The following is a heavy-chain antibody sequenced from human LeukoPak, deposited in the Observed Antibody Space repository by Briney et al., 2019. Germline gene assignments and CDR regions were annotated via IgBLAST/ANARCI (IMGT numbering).Heavy chain of an antibody. CDR2: ISDIGTNT. V-gene: IGHV3-23*01. D-gene: IGHD3-10*01. Sequence: PGGSLRLSCAASGFTFSNYAMSWVRQAPGKGLEWVSGISDIGTNTYFADSVGGRFTVSRDNFKTTLYLHMNNLRAEDTAVYYCARGRRFGEFEFYYGMDVWGQGTTVTVSS. CDR3: ARGRRFGEFEFYYGMDV. CDR1: GFTFSNYA. J-gene: IGHJ6*02.